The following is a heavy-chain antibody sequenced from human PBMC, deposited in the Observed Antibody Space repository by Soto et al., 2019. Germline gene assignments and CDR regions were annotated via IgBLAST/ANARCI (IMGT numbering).Heavy chain of an antibody. CDR2: IYWDDDT. CDR3: AHRQSSGTYFNY. CDR1: GFSLSTSGVG. Sequence: SGPTLVNPTQTLTLTCTFSGFSLSTSGVGVGWIRQPPGEALEWLALIYWDDDTRYSPSLRSRLAVTKDTSKNQVVLTILDMDPEDTATYYCAHRQSSGTYFNYWGQGTLVTVS. J-gene: IGHJ4*02. D-gene: IGHD3-10*01. V-gene: IGHV2-5*02.